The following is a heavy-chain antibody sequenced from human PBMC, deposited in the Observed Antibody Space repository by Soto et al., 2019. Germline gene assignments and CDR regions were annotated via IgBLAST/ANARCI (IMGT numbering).Heavy chain of an antibody. V-gene: IGHV4-61*01. CDR1: GGSVSSGSYY. J-gene: IGHJ5*02. D-gene: IGHD2-15*01. CDR3: ARTGRYCSGGSCYSLWFDP. Sequence: SETLSLTCTVSGGSVSSGSYYWSWIRQPPGKGLEWIGYIYYSGSTNYNPSLKSRVTISVDTSKNQFSLKLSSVTAADTAVYYCARTGRYCSGGSCYSLWFDPWGQGTLVTVSS. CDR2: IYYSGST.